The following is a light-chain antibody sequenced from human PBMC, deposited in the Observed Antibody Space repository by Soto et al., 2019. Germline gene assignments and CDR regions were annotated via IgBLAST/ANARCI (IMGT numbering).Light chain of an antibody. J-gene: IGKJ1*01. CDR2: EAS. V-gene: IGKV1-5*03. CDR1: QSISNW. Sequence: DIQMTQSPSTLSASVGDRVTITCRASQSISNWLAWYQQKPGQAPKLLIYEASSLKSGVPSRFSGSGSGTEFTLTITSLQPDDFTTYYCQQYNSYSWTFGQGTKVEIK. CDR3: QQYNSYSWT.